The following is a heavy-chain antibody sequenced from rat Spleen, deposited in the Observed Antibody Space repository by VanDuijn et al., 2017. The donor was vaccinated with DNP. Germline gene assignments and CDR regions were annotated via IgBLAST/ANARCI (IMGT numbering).Heavy chain of an antibody. CDR3: AGAGYGTYYFDY. V-gene: IGHV5-25*01. J-gene: IGHJ2*01. CDR1: GFSFNNYD. Sequence: EVQLVESGGGLVQPGRSLKLSCAASGFSFNNYDMAWVRQVPPKGLEWVAAISASGGSTYYRDSVKGRFTVSRDNAKSTLFLQMDSLRSEDTATYYCAGAGYGTYYFDYWGQGVMVTVSS. CDR2: ISASGGST. D-gene: IGHD4-4*01.